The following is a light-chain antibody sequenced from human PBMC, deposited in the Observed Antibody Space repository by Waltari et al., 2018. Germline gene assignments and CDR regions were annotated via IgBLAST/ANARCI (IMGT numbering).Light chain of an antibody. CDR2: GAS. Sequence: AIQVTQSPSSLSASVRDRVTITFRASQELDNWLAWDQQKPGKAPNLLIYGASVLESGVPSRFSGSGSGTDFTLTISSLQPEDFATYYCQQLHSYPRAFGGGTKVESK. CDR1: QELDNW. J-gene: IGKJ4*01. CDR3: QQLHSYPRA. V-gene: IGKV1-13*02.